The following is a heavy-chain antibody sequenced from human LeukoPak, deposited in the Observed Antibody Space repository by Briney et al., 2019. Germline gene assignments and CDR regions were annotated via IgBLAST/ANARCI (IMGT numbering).Heavy chain of an antibody. CDR1: GFTFSSSA. V-gene: IGHV3-23*01. J-gene: IGHJ4*02. CDR3: ARGKYCTSTSCYNPVDYFEY. D-gene: IGHD2-2*02. CDR2: ISGSGAST. Sequence: GGSLRLSCAASGFTFSSSAMSWVRQAPGKGLEWVSAISGSGASTYYADSVKGRFTISRDNSKSTLYLQMNSLRAEDTAVYYCARGKYCTSTSCYNPVDYFEYWGQGTLVTVSS.